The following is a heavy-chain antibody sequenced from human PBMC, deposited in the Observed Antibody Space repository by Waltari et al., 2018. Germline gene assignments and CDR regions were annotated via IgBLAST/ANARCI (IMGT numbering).Heavy chain of an antibody. J-gene: IGHJ6*02. V-gene: IGHV3-30*04. Sequence: QVQLVESGGGVVQPGRSLRLSCAASGFTFSSYAMHWVRQAPGKGWEWVAVISYNGRNIYYIDSVKGRFTISRDNSKKMLDLQMNSLRAEDTAVYYCARDYCDRKNCHGMDVWGQGTTVTVSS. CDR1: GFTFSSYA. CDR3: ARDYCDRKNCHGMDV. D-gene: IGHD3-22*01. CDR2: ISYNGRNI.